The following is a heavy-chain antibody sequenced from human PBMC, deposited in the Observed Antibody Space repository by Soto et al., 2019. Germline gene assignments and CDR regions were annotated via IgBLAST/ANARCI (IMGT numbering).Heavy chain of an antibody. D-gene: IGHD3-10*01. Sequence: QLQLQESGPGLVKPSETLSLTCTVSGGSISSSSYYWGWMRQPPGKGLEWIGSIYYSGSTYYNPSLKRRVTISVDTSKNQFSLKLSSVTAADTAVYYCRIVAYGSGSRARDYWGQGTLVTVSA. CDR1: GGSISSSSYY. J-gene: IGHJ4*02. CDR3: RIVAYGSGSRARDY. V-gene: IGHV4-39*01. CDR2: IYYSGST.